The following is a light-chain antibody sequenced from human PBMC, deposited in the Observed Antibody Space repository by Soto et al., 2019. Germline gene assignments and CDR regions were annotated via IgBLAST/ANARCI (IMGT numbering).Light chain of an antibody. J-gene: IGKJ1*01. CDR3: QQYDSFSVT. CDR2: DVS. V-gene: IGKV1-5*01. Sequence: DVQMTRSPSXLXASVGDTVTIXCRASQRISGWLAWHQQKPGKAPKLLIYDVSALKRGVPPRFSGSGSGTEFTLTISSLQPEDFATYYCQQYDSFSVTFGQGTKVDIK. CDR1: QRISGW.